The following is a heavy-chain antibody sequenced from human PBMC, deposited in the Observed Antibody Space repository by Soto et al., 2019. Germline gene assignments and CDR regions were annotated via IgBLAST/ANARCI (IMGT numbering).Heavy chain of an antibody. CDR3: AKESLKTPVTGPVDC. CDR2: ISGSGGST. CDR1: GFTFSSYA. Sequence: EVQLLESGGGLVQPGGSQRLSCTASGFTFSSYALSWVRQVPGKGLEWVSSISGSGGSTYYADSVKGRVTISRDNSKNTLYLQMSSLRAEDTAVYYCAKESLKTPVTGPVDCWGQGTVVTVSS. J-gene: IGHJ4*02. D-gene: IGHD6-19*01. V-gene: IGHV3-23*01.